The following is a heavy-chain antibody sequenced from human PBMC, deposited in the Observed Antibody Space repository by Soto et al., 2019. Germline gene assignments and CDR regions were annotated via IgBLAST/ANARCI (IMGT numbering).Heavy chain of an antibody. CDR1: GYTFTSYG. V-gene: IGHV1-18*01. CDR2: ISAYNGNT. CDR3: ARDQLDYGDLSSRVAFDI. Sequence: ASVKVSCKASGYTFTSYGISWVRQAPGQGLEWMGWISAYNGNTNYAQKLQGRVTMTTDTSTSTAYMELRSLRSDDTAVYYCARDQLDYGDLSSRVAFDIWGQGTMVTVSS. D-gene: IGHD4-17*01. J-gene: IGHJ3*02.